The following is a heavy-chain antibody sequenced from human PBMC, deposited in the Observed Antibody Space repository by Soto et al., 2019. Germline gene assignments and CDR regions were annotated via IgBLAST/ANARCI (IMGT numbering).Heavy chain of an antibody. CDR1: RVFFSNYH. Sequence: EVQLLESGGALVQPGGSLRLSCAASRVFFSNYHMSWVRQSPGKGLQWVAAISGGGDSTYYADSVKGRFTISRDNSENTLWLQMNSLRAGDTAVYYCVKYGGAAARPTFYYGLDVWGQGTTVTVSS. CDR3: VKYGGAAARPTFYYGLDV. CDR2: ISGGGDST. V-gene: IGHV3-23*01. D-gene: IGHD6-6*01. J-gene: IGHJ6*02.